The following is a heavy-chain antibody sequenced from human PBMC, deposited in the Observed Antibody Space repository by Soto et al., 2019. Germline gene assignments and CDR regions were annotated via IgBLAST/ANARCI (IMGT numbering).Heavy chain of an antibody. CDR2: ISAYNGNT. Sequence: GASVKVSCKASGYNFTSYGISWVRQAPGQGLEWMGWISAYNGNTNYAQKLQGRVTMTTDTSTSTAYMELRSLRSDDTAVYYCARVGCSGGSCPGYFDYWGQGTLVTVSS. CDR1: GYNFTSYG. CDR3: ARVGCSGGSCPGYFDY. V-gene: IGHV1-18*04. D-gene: IGHD2-15*01. J-gene: IGHJ4*02.